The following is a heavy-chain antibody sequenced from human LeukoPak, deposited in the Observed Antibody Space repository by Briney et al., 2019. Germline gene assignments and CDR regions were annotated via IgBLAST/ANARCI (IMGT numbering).Heavy chain of an antibody. Sequence: GGSLRLSCAASGFTFSDYSMNWVRQTPRKGLEWVSCISGSGSYIYYADSVKGRFTISRDNAKNSLYLQMNSLRAEDTAVYYCARGRLGDYWGQGTLVTVSS. CDR3: ARGRLGDY. J-gene: IGHJ4*02. CDR1: GFTFSDYS. V-gene: IGHV3-21*01. CDR2: ISGSGSYI.